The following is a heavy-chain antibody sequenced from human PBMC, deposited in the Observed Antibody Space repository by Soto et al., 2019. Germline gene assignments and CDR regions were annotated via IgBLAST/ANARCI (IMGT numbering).Heavy chain of an antibody. J-gene: IGHJ4*02. V-gene: IGHV3-30-3*01. Sequence: GGSLRLSCAASGFSFSISPMHWVRQAPGKGPEWLALISYDGTNKFYADSVKGRFTISRDNSKSTVYLQVDSLRPEDAAVYYCARDPKTSGGQHWAFNYFDSWGQGTLVTVSS. CDR2: ISYDGTNK. CDR3: ARDPKTSGGQHWAFNYFDS. D-gene: IGHD7-27*01. CDR1: GFSFSISP.